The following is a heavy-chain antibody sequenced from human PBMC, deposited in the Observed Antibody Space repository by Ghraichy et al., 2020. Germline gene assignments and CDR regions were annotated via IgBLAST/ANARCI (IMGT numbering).Heavy chain of an antibody. CDR2: INPNSGGT. J-gene: IGHJ4*02. CDR1: GYTFTGYY. V-gene: IGHV1-2*04. Sequence: ASAKVSCKASGYTFTGYYMHWVRQAPGQGLEWMGWINPNSGGTNYAQKFQGWVTMTRDTSISTAYMELSRLRSDDTAVYYCARGPLLWFREKYYFDYWGQGTLVTVSS. D-gene: IGHD3-10*01. CDR3: ARGPLLWFREKYYFDY.